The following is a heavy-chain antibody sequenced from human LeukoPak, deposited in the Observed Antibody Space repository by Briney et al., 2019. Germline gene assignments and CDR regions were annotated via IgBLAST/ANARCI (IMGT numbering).Heavy chain of an antibody. CDR2: IYYSGTT. Sequence: PSETLSLTCTVSGGSISSGDYYWGWIRQPPGKGLEWIGTIYYSGTTYYNPSLESRVTISEDTSKNQFSLMLRSVTAADTAVYFCARQASDYFYYYMDVWGKGTTVTVSS. CDR3: ARQASDYFYYYMDV. J-gene: IGHJ6*03. CDR1: GGSISSGDYY. V-gene: IGHV4-39*01.